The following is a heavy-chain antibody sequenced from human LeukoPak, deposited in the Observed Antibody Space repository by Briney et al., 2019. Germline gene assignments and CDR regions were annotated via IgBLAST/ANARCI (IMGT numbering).Heavy chain of an antibody. CDR1: GGSFSDYY. V-gene: IGHV4-34*01. CDR3: SREEKVGELLADF. J-gene: IGHJ4*02. D-gene: IGHD1-26*01. Sequence: SETLSLTCAVYGGSFSDYYWAWFRQPPGKGPEWIAAINHRGSTDYNPSLKSRVTISVHTSKKQFSLKLSSVTAADTAVYYCSREEKVGELLADFWGQGTLVTVSS. CDR2: INHRGST.